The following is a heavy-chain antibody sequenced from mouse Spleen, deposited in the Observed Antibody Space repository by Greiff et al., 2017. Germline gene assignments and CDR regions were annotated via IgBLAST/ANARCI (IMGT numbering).Heavy chain of an antibody. J-gene: IGHJ4*01. CDR2: IYPRDGST. CDR3: ARWSYYGNYGYAMDY. V-gene: IGHV1-85*01. Sequence: QVQLKESGPELVKPGASVKLSCKASGYTFTSYDINWVKQRPGQGLEWIGWIYPRDGSTKYNEKFKGKATLTVDTSSSTAYMELHSLTSEDSAVYFCARWSYYGNYGYAMDYWGQGTSVTVSS. CDR1: GYTFTSYD. D-gene: IGHD2-10*01.